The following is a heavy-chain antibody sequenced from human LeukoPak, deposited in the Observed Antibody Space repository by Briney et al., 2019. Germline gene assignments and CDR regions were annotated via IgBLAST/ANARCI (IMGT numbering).Heavy chain of an antibody. Sequence: GGSLRLSCAASGFTFSNAWMSWVRQAPGKGLEWVGRIKSKTDGGTTDYAAPVKGRFTISRDDSKNTLYLQMNSLKTEDTAVYYCTTGFAWSRPIHYYDSSGPDYWGQGTLVTVSS. J-gene: IGHJ4*02. CDR3: TTGFAWSRPIHYYDSSGPDY. CDR2: IKSKTDGGTT. D-gene: IGHD3-22*01. V-gene: IGHV3-15*01. CDR1: GFTFSNAW.